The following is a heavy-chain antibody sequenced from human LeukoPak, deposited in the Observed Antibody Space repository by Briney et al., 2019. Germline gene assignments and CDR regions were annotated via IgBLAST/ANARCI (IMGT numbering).Heavy chain of an antibody. Sequence: SETLSLTCTVSGGSISSSIYYWGWIRQPPGKGLEWIGSMYYSGSTYYNPSLKSRGTVSVDTSKNQFSLKLSSVTAADTAVYYCARVQKYSGSYYSDYWGQGTLVTVSS. CDR2: MYYSGST. V-gene: IGHV4-39*01. CDR1: GGSISSSIYY. D-gene: IGHD3-10*01. CDR3: ARVQKYSGSYYSDY. J-gene: IGHJ4*02.